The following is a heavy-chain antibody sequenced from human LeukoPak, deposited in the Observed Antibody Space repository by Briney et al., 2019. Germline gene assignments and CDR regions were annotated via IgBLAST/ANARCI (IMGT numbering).Heavy chain of an antibody. V-gene: IGHV1-46*01. Sequence: GASVKVSCKASGYTFTSYYMHWVRQAPGHGLEWMGLINPSGGSTINAQKFQGRVTMTRDMSTSTVYMELSSLRSEDTAVYYCARVLQNYYHLDVWGKGTTVTVSS. CDR2: INPSGGST. CDR1: GYTFTSYY. D-gene: IGHD3-3*01. CDR3: ARVLQNYYHLDV. J-gene: IGHJ6*03.